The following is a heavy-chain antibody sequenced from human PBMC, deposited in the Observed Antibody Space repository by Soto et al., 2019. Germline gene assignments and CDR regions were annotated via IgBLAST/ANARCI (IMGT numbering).Heavy chain of an antibody. Sequence: PGESLKISCKGSAYRFNSYWIGWVRQMPGKVLEWIGMIYPGDSDTTYSPSFEGQVTMSVDTSIRTAYLQWSSLNASDSATYYCAIQVSNGAYVYFAMDVWGQGTTVTVSS. CDR1: AYRFNSYW. J-gene: IGHJ6*02. CDR3: AIQVSNGAYVYFAMDV. CDR2: IYPGDSDT. D-gene: IGHD3-9*01. V-gene: IGHV5-51*01.